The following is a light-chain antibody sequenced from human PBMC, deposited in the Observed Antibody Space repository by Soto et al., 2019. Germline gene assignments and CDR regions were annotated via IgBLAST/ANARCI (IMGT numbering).Light chain of an antibody. CDR3: SSYAGTNNFV. CDR1: SSDVGGYNY. Sequence: QSALTQPPSASGSPGQSVTISFTGTSSDVGGYNYVSWYQQHPDKAPKVMIYGVSKRPSGVPDRFSGSKSGNTASLTVSGLQAEDEADYYCSSYAGTNNFVFGGGTKLTVL. CDR2: GVS. V-gene: IGLV2-8*01. J-gene: IGLJ2*01.